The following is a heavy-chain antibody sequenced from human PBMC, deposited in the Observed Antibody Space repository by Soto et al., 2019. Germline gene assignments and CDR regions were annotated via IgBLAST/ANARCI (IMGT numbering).Heavy chain of an antibody. CDR3: ARTTRYALYAFDI. D-gene: IGHD3-16*01. J-gene: IGHJ3*02. V-gene: IGHV4-31*03. CDR2: IYYSGST. Sequence: SETLSLTCTVSGGSISSGGYYWSWIRQHPGKGLEWIGYIYYSGSTYYNPSLKSRVTISVDTSKNQFSLKLSSVTAADTAVYYCARTTRYALYAFDIWGQGTVVTVSS. CDR1: GGSISSGGYY.